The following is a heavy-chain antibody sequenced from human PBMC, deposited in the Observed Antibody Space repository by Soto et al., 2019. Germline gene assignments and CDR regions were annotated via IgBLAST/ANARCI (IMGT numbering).Heavy chain of an antibody. CDR3: ARRVTMSSVTAGNVNWLDP. J-gene: IGHJ5*02. V-gene: IGHV4-59*08. Sequence: QVHLQESGPGLVKPSETLSLTCTVSGDSVTRYGWNWIRQSPGKGLEWIGFVYHSGTTLYNPSLKSRVTMSLATSKNQFSLMVSSVTAADTAIYYCARRVTMSSVTAGNVNWLDPWGQGTPVTVSS. D-gene: IGHD2-21*02. CDR2: VYHSGTT. CDR1: GDSVTRYG.